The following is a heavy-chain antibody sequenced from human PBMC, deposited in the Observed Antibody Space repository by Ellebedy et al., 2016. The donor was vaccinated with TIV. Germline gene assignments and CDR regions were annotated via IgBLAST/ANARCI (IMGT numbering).Heavy chain of an antibody. D-gene: IGHD4-23*01. V-gene: IGHV3-48*01. CDR1: GFTFSSYS. CDR2: ISVLSAGTT. CDR3: VRDHRWAFDI. Sequence: GGSLRLSXAASGFTFSSYSVNWVRQAPGKGLEWVSYISVLSAGTTFYADSVKGRFIISRNDAQNSLYLQMNSLRAEDTALYYCVRDHRWAFDIWGQGTMVTVSS. J-gene: IGHJ3*02.